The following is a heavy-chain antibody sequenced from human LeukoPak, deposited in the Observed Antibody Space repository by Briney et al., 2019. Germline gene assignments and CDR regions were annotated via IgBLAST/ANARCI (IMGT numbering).Heavy chain of an antibody. CDR1: GGSVTSGGYY. CDR2: VYYTGST. J-gene: IGHJ6*02. D-gene: IGHD6-6*01. V-gene: IGHV4-31*03. Sequence: SQTLSLTCTVSGGSVTSGGYYWSWIRQHPGKGLEWIGYVYYTGSTYYNPSLKSRVTISPDTSKNQFSLKVSSVTAADTAVYYCARISAGRYGMDVWGQGTTVTVSS. CDR3: ARISAGRYGMDV.